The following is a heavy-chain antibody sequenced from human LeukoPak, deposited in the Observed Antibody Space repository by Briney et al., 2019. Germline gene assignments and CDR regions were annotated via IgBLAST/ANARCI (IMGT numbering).Heavy chain of an antibody. J-gene: IGHJ6*04. V-gene: IGHV3-21*01. CDR1: GFTFSAYD. D-gene: IGHD6-6*01. CDR3: ARDDASTARASGMDV. CDR2: ISRDSAFV. Sequence: GGSLRLSCAASGFTFSAYDMNWVRQAPGKGLEWVSYISRDSAFVYYADSVKGRLTISRDNAKNSLYLQMESLRGEDTAVYYCARDDASTARASGMDVWGIGTTVTVS.